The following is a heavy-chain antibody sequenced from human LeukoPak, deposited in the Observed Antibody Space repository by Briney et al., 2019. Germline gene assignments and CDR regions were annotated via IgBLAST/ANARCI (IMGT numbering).Heavy chain of an antibody. J-gene: IGHJ5*02. V-gene: IGHV4-39*01. CDR2: IYYSGST. Sequence: SETLSLTCAVYGGSFSGYYWGWIRQPPGKGLEWIGSIYYSGSTYYNPSLKSRVTISVDTSKNQFSLKLSSVTAADTAVYYCARRPHDYGDYAPKNWFDPWGQGTLVTVSS. CDR1: GGSFSGYY. D-gene: IGHD4-17*01. CDR3: ARRPHDYGDYAPKNWFDP.